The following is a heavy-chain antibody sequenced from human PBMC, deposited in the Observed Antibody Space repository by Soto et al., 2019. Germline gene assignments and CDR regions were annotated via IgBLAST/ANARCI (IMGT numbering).Heavy chain of an antibody. D-gene: IGHD1-1*01. V-gene: IGHV3-74*01. CDR2: INSGGSTT. CDR1: GFTFSSYW. J-gene: IGHJ6*03. CDR3: ARGAFWNYYMDV. Sequence: EVQLVESGGGLVQPGGSLRLSCAASGFTFSSYWMHWVRQAPGKGLVWVSRINSGGSTTNYADSVKGRFTISRDNAKNTLYLQMSSLRAEDTAVYYCARGAFWNYYMDVWGKGTTVTVSS.